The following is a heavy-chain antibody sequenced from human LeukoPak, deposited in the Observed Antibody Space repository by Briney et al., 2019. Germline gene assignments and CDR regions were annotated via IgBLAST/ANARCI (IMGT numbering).Heavy chain of an antibody. D-gene: IGHD3-9*01. J-gene: IGHJ4*02. CDR1: GHTVTGYY. V-gene: IGHV1-2*02. CDR2: INPKSGGT. Sequence: GASVRVSCTASGHTVTGYYVLSVSQAPGQGLEWMGWINPKSGGTNYAQNFQGRVTMTRDTSISTAYMELSRLRSDDTSVYYCARDLTTYAILPQASDFWRQGTRDRVS. CDR3: ARDLTTYAILPQASDF.